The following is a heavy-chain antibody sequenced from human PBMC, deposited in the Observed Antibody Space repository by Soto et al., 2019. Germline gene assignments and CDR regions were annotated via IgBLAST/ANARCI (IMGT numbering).Heavy chain of an antibody. J-gene: IGHJ5*02. CDR3: ARLVVVAAYNWFDP. CDR2: IYYSGST. V-gene: IGHV4-39*01. D-gene: IGHD2-15*01. Sequence: SETLSLTCTVSGGSISSSSYYWGWIRQPPGKGLEWIGSIYYSGSTYYNPSLKSRVTISVDTSKNQFSLKLSSVTAADTAVYYCARLVVVAAYNWFDPWGQGTLVTVSS. CDR1: GGSISSSSYY.